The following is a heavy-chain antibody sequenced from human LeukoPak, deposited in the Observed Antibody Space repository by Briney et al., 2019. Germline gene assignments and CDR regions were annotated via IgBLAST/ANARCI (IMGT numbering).Heavy chain of an antibody. CDR3: ASHITVAGTDNYYYYGMDV. CDR2: INPNSGGT. CDR1: GYTFTGYY. V-gene: IGHV1-2*04. J-gene: IGHJ6*02. D-gene: IGHD6-19*01. Sequence: ASVKVSCKASGYTFTGYYMHWVRQAPGQGLEWMGWINPNSGGTNYAQKFQGWVTMTRDTSISTAYMELSRLRSDDTAVYYCASHITVAGTDNYYYYGMDVWGQGTTVTVSS.